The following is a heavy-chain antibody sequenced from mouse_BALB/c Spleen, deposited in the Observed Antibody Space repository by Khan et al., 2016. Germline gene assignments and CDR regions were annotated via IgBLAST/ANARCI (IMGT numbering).Heavy chain of an antibody. CDR1: GYSIPSHYS. Sequence: EVQLQESGPDLVKPSQSLSLTCTVTGYSIPSHYSWHWIRHFPGNKLEWMGYIHYSGSTNYNRSLKSRISITRDTSKNQFFLQLNSVTTEDTATYYCATSTSGYWYYFDYWGQGTTLTVSS. J-gene: IGHJ2*01. CDR2: IHYSGST. D-gene: IGHD3-1*01. CDR3: ATSTSGYWYYFDY. V-gene: IGHV3-1*02.